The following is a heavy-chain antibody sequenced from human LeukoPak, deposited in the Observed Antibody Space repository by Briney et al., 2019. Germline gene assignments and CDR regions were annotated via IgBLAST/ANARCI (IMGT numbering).Heavy chain of an antibody. Sequence: SETLSLICTVSGGSISSSSYYWGWIRQPPGEGLEWIGGLYYSGSTYYNPSLKSRVTISVDTSKNQFSLKLSSVTAADTAVYYCAREGIVRTYDQWGQGILVTVSS. CDR1: GGSISSSSYY. D-gene: IGHD2/OR15-2a*01. CDR2: LYYSGST. J-gene: IGHJ4*02. CDR3: AREGIVRTYDQ. V-gene: IGHV4-39*07.